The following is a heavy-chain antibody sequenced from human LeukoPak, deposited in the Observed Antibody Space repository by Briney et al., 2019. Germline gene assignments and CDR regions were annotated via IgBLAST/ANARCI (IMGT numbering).Heavy chain of an antibody. CDR3: ARDQGSYSAFDY. CDR2: ISAYNGNT. V-gene: IGHV1-18*01. CDR1: GYTFTRHR. Sequence: ASVKVSCKASGYTFTRHRISWVRQAPGQGLEWMGRISAYNGNTKYAQKLQGRVTMTTDTSTSTAYMELRSLRCDDTAVYYCARDQGSYSAFDYWGQGTLVTVSS. D-gene: IGHD1-26*01. J-gene: IGHJ4*02.